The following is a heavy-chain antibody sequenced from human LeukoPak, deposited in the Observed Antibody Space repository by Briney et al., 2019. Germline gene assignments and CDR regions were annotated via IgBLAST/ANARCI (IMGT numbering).Heavy chain of an antibody. CDR2: ISGSGGST. CDR1: GFTFSSYG. Sequence: GGSLRLSCAASGFTFSSYGMHWVRQAPGKGLEWVSAISGSGGSTYYADSVKGRFTISRDNSKNTLYLQMNSLRAEDTAVYYCARVRRSYYVDYWGQGTLVTVSS. V-gene: IGHV3-23*01. CDR3: ARVRRSYYVDY. J-gene: IGHJ4*02. D-gene: IGHD3-10*01.